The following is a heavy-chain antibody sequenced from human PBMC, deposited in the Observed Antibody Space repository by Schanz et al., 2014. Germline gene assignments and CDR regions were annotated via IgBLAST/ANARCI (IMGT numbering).Heavy chain of an antibody. D-gene: IGHD6-13*01. CDR1: GYTFTSYY. CDR3: ARDGEAAAGCDY. Sequence: QVHLEQSGPEVKKPGASVKVSCKASGYTFTSYYMHWVRQAPGQGREWMGIINPSGGSTSYAQKFQGRVAMTRDTSTSTVYMELSSLRSEDTAVYYCARDGEAAAGCDYWGQGTLVTVSS. J-gene: IGHJ4*02. CDR2: INPSGGST. V-gene: IGHV1-46*03.